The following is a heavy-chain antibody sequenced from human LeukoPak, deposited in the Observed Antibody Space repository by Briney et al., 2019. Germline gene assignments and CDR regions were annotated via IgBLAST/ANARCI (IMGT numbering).Heavy chain of an antibody. J-gene: IGHJ5*02. CDR2: ISYSGST. Sequence: PSETLSLTCAVSGGSINNYFWSWFRQPPGKGLEWIGYISYSGSTNYNPSLKSRVPISVDTSKNQFSLKLNSVTTADTAVYYCARDNYGGVTKFDPWGQGALVTVSS. V-gene: IGHV4-59*01. CDR1: GGSINNYF. D-gene: IGHD3-16*01. CDR3: ARDNYGGVTKFDP.